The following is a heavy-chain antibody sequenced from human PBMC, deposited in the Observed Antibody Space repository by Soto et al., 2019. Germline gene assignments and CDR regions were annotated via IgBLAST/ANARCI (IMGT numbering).Heavy chain of an antibody. J-gene: IGHJ4*02. D-gene: IGHD2-21*02. CDR3: AREPYGDSQYFDY. CDR2: ISFDGRVI. Sequence: QVHLVESGGGMVQPGTSLRLSCTASGFTFNSLSLHWVRQRPDKGLEWVAVISFDGRVIYYADFVKGRFTVSRDNSKNTIYLQVNSLRAEDTAVYYCAREPYGDSQYFDYWGQGTLVTVSS. V-gene: IGHV3-30*04. CDR1: GFTFNSLS.